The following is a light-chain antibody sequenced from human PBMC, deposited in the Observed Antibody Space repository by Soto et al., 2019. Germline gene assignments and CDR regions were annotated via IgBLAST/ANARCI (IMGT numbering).Light chain of an antibody. CDR2: YDS. J-gene: IGLJ2*01. CDR3: QVWDSSSDHPV. CDR1: NIGSKS. Sequence: SSELTQPPSVSVAPGKTARITCGGNNIGSKSVHWYQQKPGQAPVLVIYYDSDRPSGIPERFSGSNSGNKATLTISRVEAGDEADYYCQVWDSSSDHPVFGGGTKLTVL. V-gene: IGLV3-21*04.